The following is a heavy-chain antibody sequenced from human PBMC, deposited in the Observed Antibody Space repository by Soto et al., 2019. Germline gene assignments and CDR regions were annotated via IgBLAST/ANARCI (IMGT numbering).Heavy chain of an antibody. J-gene: IGHJ3*01. CDR3: ATRPLLPGAP. D-gene: IGHD3-22*01. V-gene: IGHV3-53*01. Sequence: EVQLVESGGGLIQPGGSLRLSCAAAEFTFSSSDKNWVRQAPGKGLEWVSLIYSSGSTSYADSVKGRFTISRDNSKNTLYLQMSSLRAEDTAVYYCATRPLLPGAPWGQGTMVTVSS. CDR1: EFTFSSSD. CDR2: IYSSGST.